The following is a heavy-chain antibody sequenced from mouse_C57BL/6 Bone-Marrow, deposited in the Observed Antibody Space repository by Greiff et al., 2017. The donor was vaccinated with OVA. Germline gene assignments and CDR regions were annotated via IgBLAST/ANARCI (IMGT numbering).Heavy chain of an antibody. CDR2: IYPGSGST. J-gene: IGHJ4*01. CDR1: GYTFTSYW. D-gene: IGHD2-4*01. Sequence: VQLQQPGAELVKPGASVKMSCKASGYTFTSYWITWVKQRPGQGLEWIGDIYPGSGSTNYNEKFKSKATLTVDTSSSTAYMQLSSLTSEDSAVYYCALIYYDYDDAMDYWGQGTSVTVSS. CDR3: ALIYYDYDDAMDY. V-gene: IGHV1-55*01.